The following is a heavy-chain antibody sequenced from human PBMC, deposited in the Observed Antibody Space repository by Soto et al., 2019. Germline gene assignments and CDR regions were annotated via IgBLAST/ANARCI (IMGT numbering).Heavy chain of an antibody. CDR1: GGTFSSYT. J-gene: IGHJ4*02. Sequence: QVQLVQSGAEVKKPGSSVKVSCKASGGTFSSYTIGWVRQAPGHGLEWMGQIIPIFGAAKYAPKFQGRVTLTVDESTSTVYLVLKRLTSDDTAVYYCARAPDRSTYLGVPYWGQGTLVTVSS. CDR2: IIPIFGAA. D-gene: IGHD2-2*01. V-gene: IGHV1-69*12. CDR3: ARAPDRSTYLGVPY.